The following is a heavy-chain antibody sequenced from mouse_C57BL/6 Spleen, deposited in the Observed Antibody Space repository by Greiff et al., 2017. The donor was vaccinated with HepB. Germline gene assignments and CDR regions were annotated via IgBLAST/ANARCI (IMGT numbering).Heavy chain of an antibody. CDR1: GYTFTSYG. CDR2: IYPRSGNT. D-gene: IGHD3-2*02. Sequence: QVQLQQSGAELARPGASVKLSCKASGYTFTSYGISWVKQRTGQGLEWIGEIYPRSGNTYYNEKFKGKATLTADKSSSTAYMELRSLTAEDSAVYVCARGGQLRLLAYWGQGTLVTVSA. V-gene: IGHV1-81*01. CDR3: ARGGQLRLLAY. J-gene: IGHJ3*01.